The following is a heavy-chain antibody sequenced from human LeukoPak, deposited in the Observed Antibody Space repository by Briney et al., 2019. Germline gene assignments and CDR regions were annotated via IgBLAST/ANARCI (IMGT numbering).Heavy chain of an antibody. V-gene: IGHV1-8*01. CDR3: ARWGYQLLDDY. CDR1: GYTFTSYD. D-gene: IGHD2-2*01. J-gene: IGHJ4*02. CDR2: MNANSGNT. Sequence: VASVKVSCKASGYTFTSYDINWVRQATGQGLEWMGWMNANSGNTGYAQKFQGRVTMIRNTSISTAYMELSSLRSEDTAVYYCARWGYQLLDDYWGQGTLVTVSS.